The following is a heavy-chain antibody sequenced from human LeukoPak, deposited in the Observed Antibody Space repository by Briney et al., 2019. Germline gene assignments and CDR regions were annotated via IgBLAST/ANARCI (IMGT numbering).Heavy chain of an antibody. D-gene: IGHD6-19*01. Sequence: ASVKVSCKASGGTFSSYDISWVRQAPGQGLEWMGWISAYNGNTNYAQKLQGRVTMTTDTSTSTAYMELRSLRSDDTAVYYCARKQWLVFDYWGQGTLVTVSS. V-gene: IGHV1-18*01. J-gene: IGHJ4*02. CDR3: ARKQWLVFDY. CDR1: GGTFSSYD. CDR2: ISAYNGNT.